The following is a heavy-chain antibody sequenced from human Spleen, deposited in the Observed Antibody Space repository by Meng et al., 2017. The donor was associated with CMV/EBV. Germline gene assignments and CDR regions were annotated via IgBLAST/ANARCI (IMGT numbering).Heavy chain of an antibody. CDR2: INHSGST. J-gene: IGHJ5*02. CDR3: ARAPNYYGSGNHPNWFDP. Sequence: SETLSLTCAVYGGSFSGYYWSWIRQPPGKGLEWIGEINHSGSTNYNPSLKSRVTISVDTSKNQFSLKLSSVTAADTAVYYCARAPNYYGSGNHPNWFDPWGQGTLVTVSS. D-gene: IGHD3-10*01. CDR1: GGSFSGYY. V-gene: IGHV4-34*01.